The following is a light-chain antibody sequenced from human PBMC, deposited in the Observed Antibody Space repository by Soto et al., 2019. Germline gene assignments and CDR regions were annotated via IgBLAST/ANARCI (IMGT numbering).Light chain of an antibody. Sequence: IVLTQSPCTLSLSPGERATLSCRASQSVSSSYLAWYQQKPGQAPRLLIYGASSRATGIPARFSGSGSGTEFTLTISSLQSEDFAVYYCQQYNNWPPWTFGQGTKVDNK. CDR3: QQYNNWPPWT. CDR2: GAS. J-gene: IGKJ1*01. CDR1: QSVSSSY. V-gene: IGKV3-15*01.